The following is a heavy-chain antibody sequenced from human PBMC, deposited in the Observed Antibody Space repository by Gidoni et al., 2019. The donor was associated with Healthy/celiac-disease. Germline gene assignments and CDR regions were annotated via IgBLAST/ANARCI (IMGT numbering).Heavy chain of an antibody. CDR2: ISGSGGST. V-gene: IGHV3-23*01. D-gene: IGHD2-21*02. J-gene: IGHJ2*01. Sequence: EVQLLESGGGLVQPGGSLRLSCAAPGFTFSNYAMCWVRQAPGKGLEWVSAISGSGGSTYYADSVKGRFTISRDNSKNTLYLQMNSLRAEDTAVYYCAERWRLGPDLWGRGTLVTVSS. CDR3: AERWRLGPDL. CDR1: GFTFSNYA.